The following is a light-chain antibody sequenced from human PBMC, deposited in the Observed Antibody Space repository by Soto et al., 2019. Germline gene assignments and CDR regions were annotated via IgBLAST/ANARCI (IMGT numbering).Light chain of an antibody. V-gene: IGKV4-1*01. CDR3: QQYSSTPPT. Sequence: DIVLTQSPDSLAVSLGERATINCKSSQPVLYSSNNKNYLAWYQQKPGQPPKLLIYWASTRESGVPDRFSGSGSGTDFTLTIRSLQAEDVAVYYCQQYSSTPPTFGGGTKVEIE. CDR2: WAS. CDR1: QPVLYSSNNKNY. J-gene: IGKJ4*01.